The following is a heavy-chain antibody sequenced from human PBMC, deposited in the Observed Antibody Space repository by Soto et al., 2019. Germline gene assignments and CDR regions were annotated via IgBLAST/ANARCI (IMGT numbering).Heavy chain of an antibody. V-gene: IGHV4-31*03. D-gene: IGHD1-26*01. CDR2: IYYSGST. Sequence: PSETLSLTCTVSGGSISSGGYYWSWIRQHPGKGLEWIGYIYYSGSTYYNPSLKSRVTISVDTSKNQFSLKLSSVTAADTAVYYCARDIGFGSFDDYWGQGTLVTVSS. J-gene: IGHJ4*02. CDR1: GGSISSGGYY. CDR3: ARDIGFGSFDDY.